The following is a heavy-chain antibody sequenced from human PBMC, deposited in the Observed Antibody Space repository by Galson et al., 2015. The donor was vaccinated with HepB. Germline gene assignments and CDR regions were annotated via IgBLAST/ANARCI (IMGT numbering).Heavy chain of an antibody. D-gene: IGHD4-23*01. CDR2: ISSSGSTI. CDR3: ARAGRWGGFDY. Sequence: SLRLSCAASGFTFSSYEMNWVRQAPGKGLEWVSYISSSGSTIYYADSVKGRFTISRDNAKNSLYLQMNSLRAEDTAVYYCARAGRWGGFDYWGQGTLVTVSS. V-gene: IGHV3-48*03. J-gene: IGHJ4*02. CDR1: GFTFSSYE.